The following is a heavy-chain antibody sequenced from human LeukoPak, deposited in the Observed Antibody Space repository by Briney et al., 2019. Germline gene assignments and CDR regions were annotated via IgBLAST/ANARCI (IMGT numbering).Heavy chain of an antibody. CDR2: IWNAGTNT. Sequence: GGSLRLSCAASGFTFSSYEMNWVRQAPGKGLEWVALIWNAGTNTYYADSVKGRFTISRDNSKNTLYLQMNSLRAEDTAVYYCAGDTPPGGDYYFDYWGQGTLVIVSS. CDR1: GFTFSSYE. V-gene: IGHV3-33*08. J-gene: IGHJ4*02. CDR3: AGDTPPGGDYYFDY. D-gene: IGHD3-16*01.